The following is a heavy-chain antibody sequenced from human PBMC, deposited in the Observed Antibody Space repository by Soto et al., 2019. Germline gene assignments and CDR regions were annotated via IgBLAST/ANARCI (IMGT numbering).Heavy chain of an antibody. D-gene: IGHD5-12*01. CDR1: GFTFSAYA. J-gene: IGHJ3*02. CDR2: ISESGTAT. CDR3: ARGTVLATFSDAFDI. V-gene: IGHV3-23*01. Sequence: GGSLRLSCAASGFTFSAYAMSWVRQAPGKGLQWVSVISESGTATYYADSVKGRFTVSRDNSENTLYLQLNSLRADDTALYYCARGTVLATFSDAFDIWGQGTMVTVSS.